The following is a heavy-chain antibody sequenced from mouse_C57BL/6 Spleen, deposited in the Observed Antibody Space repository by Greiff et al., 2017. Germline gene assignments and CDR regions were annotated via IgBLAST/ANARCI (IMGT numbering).Heavy chain of an antibody. CDR3: ARGTYYYGSSYDAMDY. CDR1: GYTFTSYW. D-gene: IGHD1-1*01. Sequence: QVQLQQPGTELVKPGASVKLSCKASGYTFTSYWMHWVKQRPGQGLEWIGNINPSNGGTNYNEKFKSKATLTVEKSSSTAYVQLSSLTSEDSAVYYCARGTYYYGSSYDAMDYWGQGTSVTVSS. J-gene: IGHJ4*01. CDR2: INPSNGGT. V-gene: IGHV1-53*01.